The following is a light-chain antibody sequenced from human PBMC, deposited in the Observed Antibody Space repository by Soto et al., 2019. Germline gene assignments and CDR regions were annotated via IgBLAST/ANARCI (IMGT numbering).Light chain of an antibody. Sequence: QSVLTQPASVSGSPGQSITVSCTGTRSDVGGYDYVSWYQQHPGKAPKLMIYEVNKRPSGVPDRFSGSKSGNTASLTVSGLQADDEADYYCSSYAGSTNYVFGTGTKLTVL. CDR1: RSDVGGYDY. CDR2: EVN. J-gene: IGLJ1*01. V-gene: IGLV2-8*01. CDR3: SSYAGSTNYV.